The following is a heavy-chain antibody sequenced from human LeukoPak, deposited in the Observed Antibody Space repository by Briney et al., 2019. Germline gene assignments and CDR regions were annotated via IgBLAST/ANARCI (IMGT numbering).Heavy chain of an antibody. CDR2: INTNTGNP. CDR3: ARGDGVVVPAAPFDY. V-gene: IGHV7-4-1*02. Sequence: ASVKVSCKASGYTFTSYAMNWVRQAPGQGLEWMGRINTNTGNPTYAQGFTGRFVFSLDTSVSTAYLQISSLKAEDTAVYYCARGDGVVVPAAPFDYWGQGTLVTVSS. CDR1: GYTFTSYA. J-gene: IGHJ4*02. D-gene: IGHD2-2*01.